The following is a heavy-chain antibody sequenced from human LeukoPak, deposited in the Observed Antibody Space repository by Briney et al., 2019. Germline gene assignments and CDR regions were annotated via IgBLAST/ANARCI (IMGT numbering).Heavy chain of an antibody. J-gene: IGHJ5*02. D-gene: IGHD2-2*02. CDR3: AKHHCSSTSCYTWNWFDP. Sequence: PGGSLRLSCAASGFTFSSYAMSWVRQAAGKGLEWVSAISGSGGSTYYAGSVKGRFTISRDNSKNTLYLQMNSLRAEDTAVYYCAKHHCSSTSCYTWNWFDPWGQGTLVTVSS. V-gene: IGHV3-23*01. CDR2: ISGSGGST. CDR1: GFTFSSYA.